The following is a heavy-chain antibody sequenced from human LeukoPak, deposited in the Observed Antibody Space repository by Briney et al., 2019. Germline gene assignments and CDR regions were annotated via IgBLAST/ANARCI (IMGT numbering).Heavy chain of an antibody. D-gene: IGHD6-13*01. Sequence: GGSLRLSCAASGFTFSSYSMNWVRQAPGKGLEWVSYISSSSSTIYYADSVKGRFTLSRDNAKNSLYLQMNSLRAEDTAVYYCARAESSWYNYFDYWGQGTLVTVSS. CDR3: ARAESSWYNYFDY. V-gene: IGHV3-48*04. CDR1: GFTFSSYS. J-gene: IGHJ4*02. CDR2: ISSSSSTI.